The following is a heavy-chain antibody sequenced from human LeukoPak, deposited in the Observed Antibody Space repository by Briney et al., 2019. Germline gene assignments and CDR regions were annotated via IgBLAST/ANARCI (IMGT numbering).Heavy chain of an antibody. D-gene: IGHD5-18*01. V-gene: IGHV4-31*03. CDR3: ARIDTAMVALDH. Sequence: SETLSLTCTVSGGSISSGGYYWSWIRQHPGKGLEGIGYIYYSGSTYYNTSLKSRVTISVDTSKNQFSLKLSSVTAADTAVYYCARIDTAMVALDHWGQGTLVTVSS. J-gene: IGHJ4*02. CDR1: GGSISSGGYY. CDR2: IYYSGST.